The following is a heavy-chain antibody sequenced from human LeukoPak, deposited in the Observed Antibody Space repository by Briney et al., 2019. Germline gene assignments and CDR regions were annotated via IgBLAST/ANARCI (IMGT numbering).Heavy chain of an antibody. CDR2: IRYDGSNK. CDR3: ARGTDGIWSFDS. D-gene: IGHD2-8*01. J-gene: IGHJ4*02. CDR1: GFTFSSYG. Sequence: PGGSLRLSCAASGFTFSSYGMHWVRQAPGKGLEWVAFIRYDGSNKYYADSVKGRFTISRDNSKNTLYLQMNSLRVEDTAVYYCARGTDGIWSFDSWGQGTLVTVSS. V-gene: IGHV3-30*02.